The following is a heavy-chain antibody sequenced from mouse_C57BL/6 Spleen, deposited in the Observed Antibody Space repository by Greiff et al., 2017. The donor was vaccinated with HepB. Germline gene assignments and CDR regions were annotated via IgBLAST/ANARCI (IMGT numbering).Heavy chain of an antibody. D-gene: IGHD1-1*01. CDR2: IYPGNSDT. J-gene: IGHJ2*01. V-gene: IGHV1-5*01. CDR1: GYTFTSYW. Sequence: VQLQQSGTVLARPGASVKMSCKTSGYTFTSYWMHWVKQRPGQGLEWIGAIYPGNSDTSYNQKFKGKAKLTAVTSASTAYMELSSLTNEDSAVYYCTRGITTVVATENYFDYWGQGTTLTVSS. CDR3: TRGITTVVATENYFDY.